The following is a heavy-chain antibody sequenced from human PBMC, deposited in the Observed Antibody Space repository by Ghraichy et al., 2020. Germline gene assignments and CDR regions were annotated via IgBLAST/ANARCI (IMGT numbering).Heavy chain of an antibody. V-gene: IGHV3-23*01. J-gene: IGHJ6*02. D-gene: IGHD3-16*01. CDR3: AKVGHTLPYGMDV. Sequence: LTCAASGFRFSTYDMSWVRQAPGKGLEWVSLISGSGGTTFNADSVKGRFTSSRDNSKNTLYLQMNNLRAEDTAVYYCAKVGHTLPYGMDVWGQGTAVTVSS. CDR1: GFRFSTYD. CDR2: ISGSGGTT.